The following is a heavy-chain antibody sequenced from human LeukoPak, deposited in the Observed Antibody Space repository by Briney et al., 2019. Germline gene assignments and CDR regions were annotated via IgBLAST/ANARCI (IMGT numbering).Heavy chain of an antibody. CDR2: IYYSGST. V-gene: IGHV4-59*01. CDR1: GGSISSYY. CDR3: ARGPHASIAAAGSFDY. D-gene: IGHD6-13*01. J-gene: IGHJ4*02. Sequence: SETLSLTCTVSGGSISSYYWSWIRQPPGKGLGWIGYIYYSGSTNYNPSLKSRVTISVDTSKNQFSLKLSSVTAADTAVYYCARGPHASIAAAGSFDYWGQGTLVTVSS.